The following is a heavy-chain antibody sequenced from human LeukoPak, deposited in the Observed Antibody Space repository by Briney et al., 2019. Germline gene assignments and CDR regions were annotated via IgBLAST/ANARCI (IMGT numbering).Heavy chain of an antibody. CDR1: GFTFSSNG. D-gene: IGHD6-19*01. CDR2: ISYDGSNK. J-gene: IGHJ4*02. CDR3: ARDPGSGWYDDY. Sequence: GRSLRLSCAASGFTFSSNGMHWVRQAPGKGLEWVAVISYDGSNKYYADSVKGRFTISRDNSKNTLYLQMNSLRAEDTAVYYCARDPGSGWYDDYWGQGTLVTVSS. V-gene: IGHV3-30*03.